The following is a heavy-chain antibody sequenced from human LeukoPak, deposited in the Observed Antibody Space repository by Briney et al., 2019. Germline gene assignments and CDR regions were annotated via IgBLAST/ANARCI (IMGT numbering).Heavy chain of an antibody. D-gene: IGHD6-19*01. Sequence: PGGSLRLSCAASGFTFSSNYMSWVRQAPGQGLEWVSVIYSGGSTYHAASVHGRFNISRDNSKNTLYLQMNSLRAEDPAVYYCASSSGWQPPYYGMDVWGQGTTVTVSS. CDR1: GFTFSSNY. CDR2: IYSGGST. J-gene: IGHJ6*02. V-gene: IGHV3-53*01. CDR3: ASSSGWQPPYYGMDV.